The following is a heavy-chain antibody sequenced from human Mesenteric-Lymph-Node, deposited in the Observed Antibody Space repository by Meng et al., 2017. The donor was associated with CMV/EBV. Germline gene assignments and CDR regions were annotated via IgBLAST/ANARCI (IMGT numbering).Heavy chain of an antibody. Sequence: FTFSTDGMHWVRQAPGKGLEWVAVIWYDGSNKYYADSVKGRFTISRDNSKNTLYLQMNSLRAEDTAVYYCASDFQRYSSSWYSADYWGQGTLVTVSS. CDR2: IWYDGSNK. D-gene: IGHD6-13*01. CDR1: FTFSTDG. CDR3: ASDFQRYSSSWYSADY. J-gene: IGHJ4*02. V-gene: IGHV3-33*01.